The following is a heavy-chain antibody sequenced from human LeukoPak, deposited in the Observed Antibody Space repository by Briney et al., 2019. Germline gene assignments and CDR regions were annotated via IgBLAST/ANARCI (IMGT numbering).Heavy chain of an antibody. Sequence: PGGSLRLSCGASGFTFSVYYMSWIRQAPGKGLEWVSYISSSSSYTNYADSVKGRFTISRDDAKNSLYLQMNSLRAEDTAVYYCAREGDDCSSTSCYVRGENWFDPWGQGTLVTVSS. CDR1: GFTFSVYY. CDR3: AREGDDCSSTSCYVRGENWFDP. CDR2: ISSSSSYT. D-gene: IGHD2-2*01. J-gene: IGHJ5*02. V-gene: IGHV3-11*06.